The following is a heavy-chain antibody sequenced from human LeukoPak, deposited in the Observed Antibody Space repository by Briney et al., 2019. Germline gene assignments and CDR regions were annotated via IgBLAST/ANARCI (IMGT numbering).Heavy chain of an antibody. V-gene: IGHV3-21*01. CDR2: ISSSSSYI. CDR3: ARSSRELGGYAPWELMPPFDY. J-gene: IGHJ4*02. Sequence: GGSLRLSCAASRFTFSSYSMNWVRQAPGKGLEWVSSISSSSSYIYYADSVKGRFTISRDNAKNSLYLQMSSLRAEDTAVYYCARSSRELGGYAPWELMPPFDYWGQGTLVAVSS. CDR1: RFTFSSYS. D-gene: IGHD1-7*01.